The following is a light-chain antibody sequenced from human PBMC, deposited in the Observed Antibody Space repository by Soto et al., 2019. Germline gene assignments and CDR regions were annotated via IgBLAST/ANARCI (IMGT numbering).Light chain of an antibody. CDR2: KAS. CDR1: QTISSW. CDR3: QQSYSTPPPIT. V-gene: IGKV1-5*03. J-gene: IGKJ5*01. Sequence: DIQMTQSPSTLSGSVGDRVTITCRASQTISSWLAWYQQKPGKAPKLLMYKASTLESGVPSRFSGSGSGTEFTLTISSLHPDDFATYYCQQSYSTPPPITFGQGTRLEIK.